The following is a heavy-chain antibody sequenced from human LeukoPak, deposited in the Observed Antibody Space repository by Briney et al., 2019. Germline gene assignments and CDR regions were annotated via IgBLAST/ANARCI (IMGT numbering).Heavy chain of an antibody. D-gene: IGHD3-9*01. CDR2: ISGSGGST. J-gene: IGHJ3*02. CDR3: AKRRTYDILTHGAFDI. Sequence: GGSLRLSCAASGFTFSSYAMSWVRQAPGKGLEWVSAISGSGGSTYYADSVKGRFTISRDNSKNTLYLQMNSLRAEDTAVYYCAKRRTYDILTHGAFDIWGQGTMVTVSS. CDR1: GFTFSSYA. V-gene: IGHV3-23*01.